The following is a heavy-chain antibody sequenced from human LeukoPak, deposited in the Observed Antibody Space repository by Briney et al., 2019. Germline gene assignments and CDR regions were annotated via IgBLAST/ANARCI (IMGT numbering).Heavy chain of an antibody. CDR1: GGSISSGDYY. CDR3: ARRRYSRPSYYFDY. D-gene: IGHD6-13*01. CDR2: IYYSGST. Sequence: SETLSLTCTVSGGSISSGDYYWSWIRQPPGKGLEWIGYIYYSGSTNYNPSLKSRVTISVDTSKNQFSLKLSSVTAADTAVYYCARRRYSRPSYYFDYWGQGTLVTVSS. J-gene: IGHJ4*02. V-gene: IGHV4-61*08.